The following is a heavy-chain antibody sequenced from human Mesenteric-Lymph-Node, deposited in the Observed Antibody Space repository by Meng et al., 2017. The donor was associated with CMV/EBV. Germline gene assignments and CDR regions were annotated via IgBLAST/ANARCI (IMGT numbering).Heavy chain of an antibody. CDR2: ISYDGSDK. CDR3: AKDGGPYDTSGYYPGY. Sequence: GFTFSSYAMHWVRQAPGKGLEWVAVISYDGSDKLYADSVKGRFTISRDNSKNTVYLQMNSLRDEDTAVYYCAKDGGPYDTSGYYPGYWGQGTLVTVSS. V-gene: IGHV3-30-3*02. J-gene: IGHJ4*02. D-gene: IGHD3-22*01. CDR1: GFTFSSYA.